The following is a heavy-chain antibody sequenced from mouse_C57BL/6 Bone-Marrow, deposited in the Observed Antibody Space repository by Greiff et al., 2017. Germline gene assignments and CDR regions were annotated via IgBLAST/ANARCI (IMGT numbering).Heavy chain of an antibody. V-gene: IGHV1-55*01. CDR2: IYPGSGST. CDR3: AREGKDGYRAY. CDR1: GYIFTSYW. Sequence: QVQLQQPGAELAKPGASVKMSCKASGYIFTSYWLTWVKQRPGQGLGWIGDIYPGSGSTNYNEKFKSKATLTVDTSSSTDYMQLSSRTSEDAAVYYCAREGKDGYRAYWGQGTLVTVSA. J-gene: IGHJ3*01. D-gene: IGHD2-3*01.